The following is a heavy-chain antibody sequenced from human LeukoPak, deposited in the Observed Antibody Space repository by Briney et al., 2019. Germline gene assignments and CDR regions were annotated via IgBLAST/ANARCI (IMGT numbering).Heavy chain of an antibody. Sequence: LRLSCAASGFTFSSYGMHWVRQAPGKGLEWVAVISYDGSNKYYADSVKGRFTISRDNAKNSLYLQMNSLRDEDTAVYYCARDWWYYFDYWGQGTLVTVSS. CDR1: GFTFSSYG. V-gene: IGHV3-30*03. D-gene: IGHD2-8*02. J-gene: IGHJ4*02. CDR2: ISYDGSNK. CDR3: ARDWWYYFDY.